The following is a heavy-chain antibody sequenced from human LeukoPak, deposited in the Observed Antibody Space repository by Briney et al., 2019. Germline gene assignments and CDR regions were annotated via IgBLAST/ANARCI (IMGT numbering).Heavy chain of an antibody. J-gene: IGHJ3*02. Sequence: GGSLTLSCAASGFTFSSYSMNWVRQAPGQGLEWVSSISSSSSYIYYEDPVKGRFTISRDNAKNSLYLQMNSRRAEDTAVYYCARDGGAYYDYVWGSYRPDAFDIWGQGTMVTVSS. CDR3: ARDGGAYYDYVWGSYRPDAFDI. D-gene: IGHD3-16*02. V-gene: IGHV3-21*01. CDR1: GFTFSSYS. CDR2: ISSSSSYI.